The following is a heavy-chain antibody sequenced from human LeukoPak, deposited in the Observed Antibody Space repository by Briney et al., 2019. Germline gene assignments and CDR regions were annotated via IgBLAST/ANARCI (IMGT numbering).Heavy chain of an antibody. Sequence: SETLSLTCTVSGGSISSGDYYWSWIRQPPGKGLEWIGYIYYSGSTYYNPSLKSRVTISVDTSKNQFSLKPSSVTAADTAVYYCARGKWLRLVAAGLLDYWGQGTLVTVSS. CDR3: ARGKWLRLVAAGLLDY. CDR1: GGSISSGDYY. J-gene: IGHJ4*02. D-gene: IGHD5-12*01. CDR2: IYYSGST. V-gene: IGHV4-30-4*01.